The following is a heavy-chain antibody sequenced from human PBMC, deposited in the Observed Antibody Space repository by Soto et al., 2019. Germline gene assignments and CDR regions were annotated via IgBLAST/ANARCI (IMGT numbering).Heavy chain of an antibody. V-gene: IGHV3-74*01. J-gene: IGHJ6*03. D-gene: IGHD6-13*01. CDR1: GFTFSSYW. CDR3: ARDFGSSWYNYYYYYMDV. CDR2: INSDGSST. Sequence: GGSLRLSCAASGFTFSSYWMHWVRQAPGKGLVWVSRINSDGSSTSYADSVKGRFTISRDNAKNTLYLQMNSLRAEDTAVYYCARDFGSSWYNYYYYYMDVWGKGTTVTVSS.